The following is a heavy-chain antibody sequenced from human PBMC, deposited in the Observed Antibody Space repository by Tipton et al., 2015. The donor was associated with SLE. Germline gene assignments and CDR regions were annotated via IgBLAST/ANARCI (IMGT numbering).Heavy chain of an antibody. Sequence: TLSLTCTVSGGSITTSYYWGWIRQPPGKGLEWIGSMYYGGDTYYSPSLKSRLTISMDKSKNQFSLKLRSVTAADTAVYYCARRLGTNSAFGGYGTDVWGQGTSVTVSS. D-gene: IGHD1-14*01. CDR1: GGSITTSYY. V-gene: IGHV4-39*07. CDR2: MYYGGDT. CDR3: ARRLGTNSAFGGYGTDV. J-gene: IGHJ6*02.